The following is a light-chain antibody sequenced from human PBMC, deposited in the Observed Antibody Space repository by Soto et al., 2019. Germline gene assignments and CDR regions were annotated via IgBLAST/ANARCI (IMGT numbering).Light chain of an antibody. V-gene: IGKV3-20*01. CDR2: GAY. J-gene: IGKJ2*01. CDR1: QSLSSSY. Sequence: EIVLTQSPGTLSLSPGERATLSCRASQSLSSSYLAWYQLKPGQAPRLLIYGAYNRATGLPDRFSGSGSGTAFTLTISRLEPEDIAVYFCLQYASPLYTFGQRTKLEI. CDR3: LQYASPLYT.